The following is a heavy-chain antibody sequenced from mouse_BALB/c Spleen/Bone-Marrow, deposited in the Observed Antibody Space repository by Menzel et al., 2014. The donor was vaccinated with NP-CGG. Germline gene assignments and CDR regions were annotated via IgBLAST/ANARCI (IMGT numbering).Heavy chain of an antibody. J-gene: IGHJ2*01. V-gene: IGHV1-69*02. CDR1: GYTFTSYW. D-gene: IGHD1-1*01. Sequence: SGAELVKPGASVKLSCKASGYTFTSYWMHWVKQRPGQGLERIGEIDPSDSYTNYNQKFKGKATLTVDKSSSTAYMQLSSLTSEDSAVYYCARDSITTVVASDYWGQGTTLTVSS. CDR2: IDPSDSYT. CDR3: ARDSITTVVASDY.